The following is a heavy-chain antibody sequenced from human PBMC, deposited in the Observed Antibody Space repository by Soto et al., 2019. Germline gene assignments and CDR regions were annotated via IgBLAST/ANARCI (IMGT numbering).Heavy chain of an antibody. CDR2: ISGFGAYT. CDR1: GFTFSSYA. J-gene: IGHJ6*03. Sequence: EVQLLESGGGLVQPGGSLRLSCAASGFTFSSYAMSWVRQAPGQGLEWVSAISGFGAYTYYADSVEGRFTISRDNSKNTLHLQMDSLRAEDTAVYYCAKGETGTTGNYYYYMDVWGKGTTVTLSS. D-gene: IGHD1-1*01. V-gene: IGHV3-23*01. CDR3: AKGETGTTGNYYYYMDV.